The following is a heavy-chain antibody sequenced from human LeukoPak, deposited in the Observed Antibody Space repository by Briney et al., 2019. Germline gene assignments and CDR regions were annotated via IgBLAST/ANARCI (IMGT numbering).Heavy chain of an antibody. CDR1: GGSFSTYY. CDR2: IYTSGST. V-gene: IGHV4-4*07. D-gene: IGHD3-10*01. Sequence: SETLSLTCTVSGGSFSTYYWTWIRQPAGKGLEWIGRIYTSGSTDYIPSLKSRVTMSVDTSKNQFSLKLSSVTAADTAVYYCARVHVSYYGYYYYYYMDVWGKGTTVTVSS. CDR3: ARVHVSYYGYYYYYYMDV. J-gene: IGHJ6*03.